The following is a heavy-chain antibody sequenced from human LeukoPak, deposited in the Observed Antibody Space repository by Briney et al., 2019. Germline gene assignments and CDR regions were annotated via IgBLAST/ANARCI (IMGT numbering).Heavy chain of an antibody. CDR1: GGSLSSSSYY. CDR3: ARHVGGGSYGIDY. CDR2: IYYSGST. J-gene: IGHJ4*02. Sequence: PSETLSLTCTFSGGSLSSSSYYWGWDRQPPGEGLGWGGSIYYSGSTYYNPSLKSRVTISVDTSKNQFSLKLSSVTAADTAVYYCARHVGGGSYGIDYWGQGTLVTVSS. D-gene: IGHD1-26*01. V-gene: IGHV4-39*01.